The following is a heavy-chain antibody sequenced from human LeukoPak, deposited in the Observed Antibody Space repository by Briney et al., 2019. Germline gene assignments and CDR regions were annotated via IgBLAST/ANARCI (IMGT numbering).Heavy chain of an antibody. J-gene: IGHJ4*02. CDR3: AKVKTDILIPDS. V-gene: IGHV3-30*02. D-gene: IGHD2-21*02. CDR1: GFTFGSYG. CDR2: IRFDGSNT. Sequence: PGGSLRLSCAASGFTFGSYGMHWVRQAPGKGLEWVTFIRFDGSNTYHADSVKGRFTISRDNSKNTLYLQMNSLTSADTAVYYCAKVKTDILIPDSWGQGTLVTVSS.